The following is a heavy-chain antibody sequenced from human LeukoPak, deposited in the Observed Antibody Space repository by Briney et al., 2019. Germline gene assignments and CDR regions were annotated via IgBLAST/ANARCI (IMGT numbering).Heavy chain of an antibody. CDR3: APTAEAYTSWWKV. Sequence: AASVKVSCKASGYKFTDDYMHWVRQAPGQGLEFMGWINPDSGFTNYALKFKGRVTMTRDTSISTAYLEVRSLTSDDTAVYYCAPTAEAYTSWWKVWGQGTLVTVSS. CDR2: INPDSGFT. J-gene: IGHJ4*02. CDR1: GYKFTDDY. V-gene: IGHV1-2*02. D-gene: IGHD3-16*01.